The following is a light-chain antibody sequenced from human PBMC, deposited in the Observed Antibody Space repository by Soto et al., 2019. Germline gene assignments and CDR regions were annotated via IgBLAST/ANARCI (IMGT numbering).Light chain of an antibody. V-gene: IGKV1-27*01. J-gene: IGKJ1*01. CDR3: QKYDSAPWT. CDR1: QGISKY. Sequence: DVQMTQSPSSLSASVGDRVIITCRASQGISKYLAWYQQKPGKVPRLLMYVASTLQSGVPSRFSGSGSGTDFILTISSLQPEDVATYYCQKYDSAPWTFGQGTKVEIK. CDR2: VAS.